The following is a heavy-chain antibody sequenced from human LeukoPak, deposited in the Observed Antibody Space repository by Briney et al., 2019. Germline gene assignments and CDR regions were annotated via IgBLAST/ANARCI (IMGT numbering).Heavy chain of an antibody. Sequence: PGGSLRLSCAASGFTIPYNFISWVRQAPGKGPEWISVIYYGGTTYYADSVRGRFTISRDNSKNTLHLEMNSLRVEDTAVYYCARVGGDTAMDNWYFDLWGRGTLVTVSS. CDR2: IYYGGTT. D-gene: IGHD5-18*01. CDR1: GFTIPYNF. CDR3: ARVGGDTAMDNWYFDL. V-gene: IGHV3-53*01. J-gene: IGHJ2*01.